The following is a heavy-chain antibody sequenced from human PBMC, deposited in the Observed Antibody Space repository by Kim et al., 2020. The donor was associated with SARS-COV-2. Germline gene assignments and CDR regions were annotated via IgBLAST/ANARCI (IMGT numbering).Heavy chain of an antibody. CDR1: GGSISSRDHF. V-gene: IGHV4-39*01. CDR3: ARRIASTYDSGFDV. J-gene: IGHJ4*02. CDR2: IYFSGTT. D-gene: IGHD3-3*01. Sequence: SETLSLTCSVSGGSISSRDHFWDWIRQSPGKGLEWIGNIYFSGTTQDSPSLKSRSALSVDTSKNQFFLRLTSVTAADTAVYYCARRIASTYDSGFDVWGQGTLVSVSS.